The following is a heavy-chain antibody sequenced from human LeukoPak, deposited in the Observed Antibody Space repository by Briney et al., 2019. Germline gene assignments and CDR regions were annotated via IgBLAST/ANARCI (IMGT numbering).Heavy chain of an antibody. CDR1: GYTFTGYY. CDR3: ARFLGYCSGGSCYFDY. D-gene: IGHD2-15*01. Sequence: ASVKVSCKASGYTFTGYYMHWVRQAPGQGLEWMGWINPNSGGTKYAQKFQGRVTMTRDTSSSTAYMELSSLKSDDTAVYYCARFLGYCSGGSCYFDYWGQGTLVTVSS. V-gene: IGHV1-2*02. J-gene: IGHJ4*02. CDR2: INPNSGGT.